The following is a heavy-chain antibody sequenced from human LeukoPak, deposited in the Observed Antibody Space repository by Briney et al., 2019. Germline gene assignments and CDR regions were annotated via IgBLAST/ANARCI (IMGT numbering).Heavy chain of an antibody. CDR1: GGSISSYY. V-gene: IGHV4-59*12. CDR3: ARTHPLLIGAFDI. CDR2: IYYSGST. Sequence: SETLSLTCTVSGGSISSYYWTWIRQPPGKGLEWIGYIYYSGSTNYNPSLKSRVTISVDTSKNQFSLKLTSVIAADTAVYYCARTHPLLIGAFDIWGQGTMVTVAS. J-gene: IGHJ3*02. D-gene: IGHD3-10*01.